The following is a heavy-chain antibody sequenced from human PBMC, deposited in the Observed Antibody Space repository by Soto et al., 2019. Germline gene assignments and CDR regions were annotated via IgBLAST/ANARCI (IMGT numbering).Heavy chain of an antibody. D-gene: IGHD1-26*01. CDR2: IYYSGST. V-gene: IGHV4-59*01. CDR1: GDSISSYY. Sequence: PSETLSLTCTVSGDSISSYYWSWIRQPPGKGLEWIGHIYYSGSTNYNPSLKSRVTILIDTSKNQFSLKVNSVTAADTAVYYCASRPSGSGFDPWGQGTPVTVSS. CDR3: ASRPSGSGFDP. J-gene: IGHJ5*02.